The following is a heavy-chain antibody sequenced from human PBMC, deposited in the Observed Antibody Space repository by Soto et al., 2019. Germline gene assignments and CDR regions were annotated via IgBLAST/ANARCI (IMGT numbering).Heavy chain of an antibody. D-gene: IGHD1-20*01. J-gene: IGHJ6*02. CDR1: GGTFSSYA. CDR2: IIPIFGTA. V-gene: IGHV1-69*12. Sequence: QVQLVQSGAEVKKPGSSVKVSCKASGGTFSSYAISWVRQAPGQGLEWMGGIIPIFGTANYAQKFQGRVTITADEATSTAYMELSSLRSEDTAVYYCARVLAITGTATGGMDVWGQGTTVTVSS. CDR3: ARVLAITGTATGGMDV.